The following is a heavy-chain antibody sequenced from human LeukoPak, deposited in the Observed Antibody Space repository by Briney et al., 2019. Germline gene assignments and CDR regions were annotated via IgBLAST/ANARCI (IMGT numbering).Heavy chain of an antibody. Sequence: SETLSLTCTVSGGSISSSSYYWGWIRQPPGKGLEWIGSIYYSGSTYYNPSLKSRVTISVDTSKNKFSLKLSSVTAADTAVYYCARVYYDILTGYPYYWYFDLWGRGTLVTVSS. CDR1: GGSISSSSYY. J-gene: IGHJ2*01. D-gene: IGHD3-9*01. V-gene: IGHV4-39*07. CDR2: IYYSGST. CDR3: ARVYYDILTGYPYYWYFDL.